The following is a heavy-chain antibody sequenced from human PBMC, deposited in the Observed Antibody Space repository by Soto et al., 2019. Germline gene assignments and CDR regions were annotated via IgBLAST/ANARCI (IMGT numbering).Heavy chain of an antibody. V-gene: IGHV4-30-4*01. CDR1: GVPISGSDYH. CDR3: ARGSAAKRYFDL. J-gene: IGHJ2*01. CDR2: IFPSGAT. Sequence: QVQLQESGPGLVKPSQTLSLMCTVSGVPISGSDYHWSWIRQSPGKGLEWIGYIFPSGATHYNSSLGSRITMSVETSKSQFSLRLTAVTAADTAVYFRARGSAAKRYFDLWGRGTLVTVSS. D-gene: IGHD5-18*01.